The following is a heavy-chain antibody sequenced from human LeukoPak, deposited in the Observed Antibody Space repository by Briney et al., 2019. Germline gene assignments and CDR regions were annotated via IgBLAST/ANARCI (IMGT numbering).Heavy chain of an antibody. J-gene: IGHJ4*02. Sequence: PGGSLRLSCAASGFTFSSYAMHWVRQAPGKGLEWVAVISYDGSNKYYADSVKGRFTISRDNSKNTLYLQMNSLRAEDTAVYYCARDFVVPAAPEAPAGPFDYWGQGTLVTVSS. CDR1: GFTFSSYA. D-gene: IGHD2-2*01. V-gene: IGHV3-30-3*01. CDR2: ISYDGSNK. CDR3: ARDFVVPAAPEAPAGPFDY.